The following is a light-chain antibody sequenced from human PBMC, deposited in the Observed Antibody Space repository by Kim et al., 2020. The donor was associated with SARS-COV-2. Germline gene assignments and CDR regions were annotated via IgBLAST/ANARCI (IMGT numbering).Light chain of an antibody. CDR3: QQYNNWPPT. CDR2: GAS. J-gene: IGKJ2*01. CDR1: QSVSSN. V-gene: IGKV3-15*01. Sequence: SVSPGESATLSCRASQSVSSNLAWYQQKPGQAPRLLIYGASTRATGIPARFSCSGSGTEFTLTISSLQSEDFAVYYCQQYNNWPPTFGQGTKLEI.